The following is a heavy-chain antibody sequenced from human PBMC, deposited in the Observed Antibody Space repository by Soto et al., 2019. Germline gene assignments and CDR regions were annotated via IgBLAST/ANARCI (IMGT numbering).Heavy chain of an antibody. D-gene: IGHD3-10*01. Sequence: VKVSCKASGGTFSRYAFSWVRQAPGQGLEWMGGIVPIYGTRGFAQKFQGRLTITADEPTRTAYMELSSLRSEDTAVYYCARDLDYYGSGSHYYYGMGVWGQGTTVTVSS. CDR2: IVPIYGTR. J-gene: IGHJ6*02. CDR1: GGTFSRYA. V-gene: IGHV1-69*13. CDR3: ARDLDYYGSGSHYYYGMGV.